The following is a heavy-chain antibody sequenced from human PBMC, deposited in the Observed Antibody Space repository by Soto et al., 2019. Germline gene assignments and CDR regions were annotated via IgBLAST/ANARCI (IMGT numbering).Heavy chain of an antibody. CDR2: ISGSGDST. CDR3: ASRGPGADFDY. J-gene: IGHJ4*02. CDR1: GFTFSSYA. V-gene: IGHV3-23*01. Sequence: EVPLLDSGGGLVQPGGSLRLSCAASGFTFSSYAMNWVRQAPGKGLEWVSVISGSGDSTYYADSVKGRFTISRDNSKNTLYLQMNSLRTEDTAVYYCASRGPGADFDYWGQGTLVTVSS. D-gene: IGHD2-8*02.